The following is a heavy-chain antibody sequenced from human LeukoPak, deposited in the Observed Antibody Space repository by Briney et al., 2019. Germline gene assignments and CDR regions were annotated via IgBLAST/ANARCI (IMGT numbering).Heavy chain of an antibody. CDR3: AKDVGMDV. V-gene: IGHV3-23*01. J-gene: IGHJ6*02. CDR1: GFTFSSYV. CDR2: ISGSGGAT. Sequence: PGGSLRLSRAASGFTFSSYVMGWVRQAPGKGLEWVSLISGSGGATYYADSVKGRSTISRDNSKNTLYLQMNSLRAEDTAVYYCAKDVGMDVWGQGTTVTVSS.